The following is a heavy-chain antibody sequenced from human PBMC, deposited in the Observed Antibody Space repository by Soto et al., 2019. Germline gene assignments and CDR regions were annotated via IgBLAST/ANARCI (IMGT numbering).Heavy chain of an antibody. CDR2: IWYDGSNT. Sequence: GGSLRLSCAASGFTFSSYAMHWVRQAPGKGLEWMAVIWYDGSNTYYADSVKGRFTIFRDNSKNTLYLQMSSLRAEDTAVYYCARDYSSSCLDYWGQGTLVTVSS. CDR3: ARDYSSSCLDY. V-gene: IGHV3-33*01. J-gene: IGHJ4*02. CDR1: GFTFSSYA. D-gene: IGHD6-13*01.